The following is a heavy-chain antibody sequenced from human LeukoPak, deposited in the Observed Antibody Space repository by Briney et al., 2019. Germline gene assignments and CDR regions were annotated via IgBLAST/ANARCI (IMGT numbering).Heavy chain of an antibody. V-gene: IGHV4-61*02. CDR1: GGSISSGSYY. CDR3: ARWLRTYYYGSGSYLDY. Sequence: SETLSLTCTVSGGSISSGSYYWSWIRQPAGKGLEWIGRIYTSGSTNYNPSLKSRVTISVDTSKNQFSLKLSSVTAADTAVYYCARWLRTYYYGSGSYLDYWGQGTLVTVSS. CDR2: IYTSGST. D-gene: IGHD3-10*01. J-gene: IGHJ4*02.